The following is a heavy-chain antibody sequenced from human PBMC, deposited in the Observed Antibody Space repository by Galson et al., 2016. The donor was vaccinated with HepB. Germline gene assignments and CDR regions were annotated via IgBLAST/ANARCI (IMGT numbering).Heavy chain of an antibody. CDR2: ISSDGSKA. CDR3: ARQSQPASIFLFFAMDV. Sequence: SLRLSCAAAGFTFSSFGMHWVRQAPGKGLEWMAVISSDGSKAIHADSVKGRFTILRDNSKSTLYLQMDSLRAEDTAVYYCARQSQPASIFLFFAMDVWGHGTTVTVSS. V-gene: IGHV3-30-3*01. D-gene: IGHD2-2*01. CDR1: GFTFSSFG. J-gene: IGHJ6*02.